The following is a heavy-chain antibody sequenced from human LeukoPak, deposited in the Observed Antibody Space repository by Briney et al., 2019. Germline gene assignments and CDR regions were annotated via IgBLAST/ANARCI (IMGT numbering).Heavy chain of an antibody. CDR2: INHSGST. J-gene: IGHJ5*02. CDR1: GGSFSGYY. CDR3: ARGRPVVGLRHLRFDP. V-gene: IGHV4-34*01. Sequence: PSETLSLTCAVYGGSFSGYYWSWIRQPPGKGLEWIGEINHSGSTNYNPSLKSRVTISVDTSKNQFSLKLSSVTAADTAVYYCARGRPVVGLRHLRFDPWGQGTLVTVSS. D-gene: IGHD2-15*01.